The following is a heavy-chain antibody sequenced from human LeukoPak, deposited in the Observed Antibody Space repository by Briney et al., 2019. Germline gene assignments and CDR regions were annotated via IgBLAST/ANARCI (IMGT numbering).Heavy chain of an antibody. Sequence: SQTLSLTCTVSGGSISSGGYSWSWIRQHPGKGLEWIGYIYYSGSTYYNPSLKSRVTISVDTSKNQFSLKLSSVTAADTAVYYCARGHRGGSSCFDYWGQGTLVTVSS. V-gene: IGHV4-31*03. CDR3: ARGHRGGSSCFDY. D-gene: IGHD6-13*01. CDR1: GGSISSGGYS. J-gene: IGHJ4*02. CDR2: IYYSGST.